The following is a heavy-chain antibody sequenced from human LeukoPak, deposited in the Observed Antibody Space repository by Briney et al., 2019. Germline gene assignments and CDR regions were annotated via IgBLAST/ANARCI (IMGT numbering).Heavy chain of an antibody. D-gene: IGHD3-22*01. CDR2: IIPILGIA. Sequence: SVKVSCKASGGTFSSYAISWVRQAPGQGLEWRGRIIPILGIANYAQKFQGRVTITADKSTSTAYMELSSLRSEVTAVYYCARGPDGRGVPAAGGSGYYYGTFDYWGQGTLVTVSS. CDR3: ARGPDGRGVPAAGGSGYYYGTFDY. V-gene: IGHV1-69*04. CDR1: GGTFSSYA. J-gene: IGHJ4*02.